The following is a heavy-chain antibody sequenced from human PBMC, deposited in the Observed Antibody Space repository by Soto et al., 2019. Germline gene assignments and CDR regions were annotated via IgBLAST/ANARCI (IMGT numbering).Heavy chain of an antibody. CDR3: AKHRGSGSYDWFDP. D-gene: IGHD1-26*01. J-gene: IGHJ5*02. Sequence: EVQLLESGGGLVQPGGSLRLSCAASGFTFGSYAMSWVRQAPGKGLEWVSAISGSGASTYYADSVNGRFTISRDNSKSTLYLQMYSRRAEDTAVYSCAKHRGSGSYDWFDPWGQGTLVTVSS. CDR1: GFTFGSYA. V-gene: IGHV3-23*01. CDR2: ISGSGAST.